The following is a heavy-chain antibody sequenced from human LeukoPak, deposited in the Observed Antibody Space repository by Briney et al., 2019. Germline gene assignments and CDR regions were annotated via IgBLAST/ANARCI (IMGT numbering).Heavy chain of an antibody. CDR3: ARGPRAAADDY. Sequence: GASVKVSCKVSGHTLSILSMHWVRQAPGKGPEWMGGHDPEVGETLYSQKFQDRVTITRDTSASTAYMELTNLTSEDTAVYYCARGPRAAADDYWGQGSLVTVSS. D-gene: IGHD6-13*01. CDR1: GHTLSILS. V-gene: IGHV1-24*01. CDR2: HDPEVGET. J-gene: IGHJ4*02.